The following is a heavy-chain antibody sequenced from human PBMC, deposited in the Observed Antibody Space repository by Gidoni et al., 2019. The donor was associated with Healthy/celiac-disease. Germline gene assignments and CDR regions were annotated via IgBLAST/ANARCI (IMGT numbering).Heavy chain of an antibody. CDR2: ISSSSSYI. CDR3: ARETKSGVVTHLDY. Sequence: EVQLVESGGGLVKPGGSLRLSCAASGFTFSSYSMNWVRQAPGKGLEWVSSISSSSSYIYYADSVKGRFTISRDNAKNSLYLQMNSLRAEDTAVYYCARETKSGVVTHLDYWGQGTLVTVSS. J-gene: IGHJ4*02. CDR1: GFTFSSYS. V-gene: IGHV3-21*01. D-gene: IGHD3-3*01.